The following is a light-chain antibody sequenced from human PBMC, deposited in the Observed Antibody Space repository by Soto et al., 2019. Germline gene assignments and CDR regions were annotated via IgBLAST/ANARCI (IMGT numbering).Light chain of an antibody. CDR1: QSVGRNY. V-gene: IGKV3-20*01. CDR2: GAS. J-gene: IGKJ1*01. CDR3: NQYASSPLT. Sequence: EIVLTQSPGTLSLSPGERATLSCRASQSVGRNYLAWYQQKPGQAPRLLIHGASSRATGIPDRFSGSVSGTDFTLTISRLEPEDFAVYYCNQYASSPLTFGQGTKVEIK.